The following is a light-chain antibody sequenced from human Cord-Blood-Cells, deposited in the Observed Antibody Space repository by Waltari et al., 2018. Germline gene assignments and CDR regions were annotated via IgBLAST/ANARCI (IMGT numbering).Light chain of an antibody. CDR3: CSYAGSYPYV. CDR1: SSDVGGYNY. CDR2: DVS. V-gene: IGLV2-11*01. Sequence: QSALTQSRSVSGSPGQSVTISCTGTSSDVGGYNYVSWYQQHPGKAPKLMIYDVSKRPSGVPDRVSGSKSGNTASLTISGLQAEDEADYYCCSYAGSYPYVFGTGTKVTVL. J-gene: IGLJ1*01.